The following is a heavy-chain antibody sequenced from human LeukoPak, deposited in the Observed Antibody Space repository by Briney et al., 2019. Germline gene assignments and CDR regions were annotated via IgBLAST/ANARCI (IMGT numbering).Heavy chain of an antibody. CDR2: ISGSGGST. D-gene: IGHD3-10*01. CDR1: GFTFSSYG. CDR3: AKGVRYGSGSYYGIDY. V-gene: IGHV3-23*01. Sequence: GGSLRLSCAASGFTFSSYGMSWVRQAPGKGLEWVSAISGSGGSTYYADSVKGRFTISRDNSKNTLYLQMNSLRAEDTAVYYCAKGVRYGSGSYYGIDYWGQGTLVTVSS. J-gene: IGHJ4*02.